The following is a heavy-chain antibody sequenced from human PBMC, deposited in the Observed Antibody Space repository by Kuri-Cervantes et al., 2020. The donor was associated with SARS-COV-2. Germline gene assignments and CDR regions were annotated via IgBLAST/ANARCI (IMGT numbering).Heavy chain of an antibody. V-gene: IGHV1-2*02. CDR1: GYTFTGYY. J-gene: IGHJ1*01. Sequence: ASVKVSCKASGYTFTGYYIHWVRQAPGQGLEWMGWINPNFGGTNYAQEFQGRVTMTRDTSISTAYMNLSSLKSEDTAVYYCATDLRHYDFWSGYYPLGYFQHWGQGTLVTVSS. CDR3: ATDLRHYDFWSGYYPLGYFQH. D-gene: IGHD3-3*01. CDR2: INPNFGGT.